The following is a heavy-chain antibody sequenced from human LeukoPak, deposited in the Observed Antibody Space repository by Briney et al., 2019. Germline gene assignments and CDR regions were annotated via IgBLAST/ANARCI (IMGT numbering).Heavy chain of an antibody. V-gene: IGHV4-34*01. CDR3: ARFLRKIGYCSSTSCRTGYYFDY. CDR2: INHSGST. D-gene: IGHD2-2*01. CDR1: GGSFSGCY. Sequence: SETLSLTCAVYGGSFSGCYWSWIRQPPGKGLEWIGEINHSGSTNYNPSLKSRVTISVDTSKNQFSLKLSSATAADTAVYYCARFLRKIGYCSSTSCRTGYYFDYWGQGTLVTVSS. J-gene: IGHJ4*02.